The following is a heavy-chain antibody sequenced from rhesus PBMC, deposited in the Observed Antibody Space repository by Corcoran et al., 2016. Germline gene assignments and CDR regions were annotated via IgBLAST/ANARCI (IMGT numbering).Heavy chain of an antibody. D-gene: IGHD2-2*01. CDR2: IYWNDDK. J-gene: IGHJ3*01. Sequence: QFTLKESGPALVKPTQTLTLTCTFSGFSLSTSGMGVGWIRQPSRETLEWLAHIYWNDDKYSSTSMNSRLTSTKDTSTHQVVLTMTNMDPVDTATSYCSRRRGYCTSTTCYSGHYSCYFWGQALRVTVSS. CDR3: SRRRGYCTSTTCYSGHYSCYF. V-gene: IGHV2-1*01. CDR1: GFSLSTSGMG.